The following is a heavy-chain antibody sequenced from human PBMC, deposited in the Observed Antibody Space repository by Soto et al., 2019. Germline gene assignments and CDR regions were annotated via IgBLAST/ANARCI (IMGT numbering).Heavy chain of an antibody. CDR2: VSRGGDST. Sequence: EVQLLESGGGLVQPGGSLRLSCAASGFTFDNYAMSWVRQAPGKGLEWVSAVSRGGDSTYYTDSVKGRFTISRDNSKNTLFLQMNSVRVDDTAVYYCAKDVGSDFWSGYWHFDSWGQGALVTVSS. J-gene: IGHJ4*02. D-gene: IGHD3-3*01. CDR3: AKDVGSDFWSGYWHFDS. V-gene: IGHV3-23*01. CDR1: GFTFDNYA.